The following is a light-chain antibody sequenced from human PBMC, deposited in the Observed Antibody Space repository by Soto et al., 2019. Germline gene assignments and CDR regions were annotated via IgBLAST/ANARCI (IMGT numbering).Light chain of an antibody. CDR1: SSNVGSNS. Sequence: QSVLTQPPSASGTPGQRVTISCSGTSSNVGSNSVSWYHHLPGTAPKLLIYNSDQRPSGVPDRFSGSKSDTSASLAISGLQPEDEADYYCAAWDDSLNSPLFGGGTQLTVL. CDR2: NSD. V-gene: IGLV1-44*01. J-gene: IGLJ2*01. CDR3: AAWDDSLNSPL.